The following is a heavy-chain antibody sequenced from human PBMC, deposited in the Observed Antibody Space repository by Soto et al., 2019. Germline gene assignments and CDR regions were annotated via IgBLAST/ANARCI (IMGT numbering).Heavy chain of an antibody. CDR1: GGSFSGYY. Sequence: QVQLQQWGAGLLKPSETLSLTCAVYGGSFSGYYWSWIRQPPGKGLEWIGEINHSGSTNYNPSLKGRVTISVDTSKNQFSLKLSSVAAADTAVYYCARAGGEVGAAIGYWGQGTLVTVSS. CDR2: INHSGST. J-gene: IGHJ4*02. CDR3: ARAGGEVGAAIGY. V-gene: IGHV4-34*01. D-gene: IGHD1-26*01.